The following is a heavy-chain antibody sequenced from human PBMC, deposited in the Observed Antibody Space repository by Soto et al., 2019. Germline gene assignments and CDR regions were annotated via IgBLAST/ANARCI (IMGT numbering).Heavy chain of an antibody. Sequence: EVQLVESGGGLAQPGGSLRLSCVASGFIFSSDWMHWVRQAPGKGLVWVSRINTDGSATGYADSVKGRFTISRDNAKNMRYLQMNRLTVEDTAVYFCVIERSGRQHYFGYWGLGNMVTVSS. V-gene: IGHV3-74*01. D-gene: IGHD3-10*01. CDR3: VIERSGRQHYFGY. CDR2: INTDGSAT. J-gene: IGHJ4*02. CDR1: GFIFSSDW.